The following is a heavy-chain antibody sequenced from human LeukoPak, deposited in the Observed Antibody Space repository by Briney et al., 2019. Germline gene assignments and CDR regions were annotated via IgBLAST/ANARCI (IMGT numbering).Heavy chain of an antibody. CDR2: ISSSSSYI. CDR3: ATLPVDDSSGKGLGVDY. D-gene: IGHD3-22*01. J-gene: IGHJ4*02. Sequence: GGSLRLSCAASGFTFSSYWMNWVRQAPGKGLEWVSSISSSSSYIYYADSVKGRFTISRDNAKNSLYLQMNSLRPEDTAVYYCATLPVDDSSGKGLGVDYWGQGTLVTVSS. CDR1: GFTFSSYW. V-gene: IGHV3-21*01.